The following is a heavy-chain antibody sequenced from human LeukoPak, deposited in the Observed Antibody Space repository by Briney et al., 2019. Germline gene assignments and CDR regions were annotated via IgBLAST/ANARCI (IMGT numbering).Heavy chain of an antibody. V-gene: IGHV4-34*01. CDR3: ARAGENCSGGRCYPKGMDV. CDR1: GGSFSGHY. J-gene: IGHJ6*02. CDR2: INHSGST. Sequence: SETLSLTCAVYGGSFSGHYWSWIRQPPGKGLEWIGEINHSGSTNYNPSLKSRVTLLVDTSKNQFSLKLNSVTAADTAVYYCARAGENCSGGRCYPKGMDVWGQGTTVTVSS. D-gene: IGHD2-15*01.